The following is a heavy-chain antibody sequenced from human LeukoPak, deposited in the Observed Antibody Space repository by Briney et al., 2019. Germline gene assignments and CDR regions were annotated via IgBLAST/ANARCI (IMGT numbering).Heavy chain of an antibody. CDR3: ARNRLSVTDY. J-gene: IGHJ4*02. CDR2: IVNTGDTT. V-gene: IGHV3-23*01. Sequence: PGGSLRLSCAASGFTFSSYAMTWVRQAPGKGLEWVSTIVNTGDTTYYGDSVKGRFTISRDNPKNTLYLQMNSLRAEDTAVYYCARNRLSVTDYWGQGTLVTVSS. CDR1: GFTFSSYA. D-gene: IGHD2/OR15-2a*01.